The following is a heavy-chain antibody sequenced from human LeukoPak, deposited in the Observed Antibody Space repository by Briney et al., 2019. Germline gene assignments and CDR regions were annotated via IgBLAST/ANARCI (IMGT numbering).Heavy chain of an antibody. Sequence: ETLSLTCAVYGGSFSGYYWSWIRQPPGKGLEWIGSIYYSGSTYYNPSLKSRVTISVDTSKNQFPLKLSSVTAADTAVYYCAREWDSTGWYFDLWGRGTLVTVSS. CDR3: AREWDSTGWYFDL. J-gene: IGHJ2*01. CDR2: IYYSGST. D-gene: IGHD1-26*01. V-gene: IGHV4-34*01. CDR1: GGSFSGYY.